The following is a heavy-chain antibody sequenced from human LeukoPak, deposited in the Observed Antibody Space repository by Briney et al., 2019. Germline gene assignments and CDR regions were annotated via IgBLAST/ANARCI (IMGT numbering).Heavy chain of an antibody. J-gene: IGHJ4*02. CDR3: ARAGGSVGWYGTIDS. CDR2: LYTSGTT. CDR1: GGSISSGSYY. Sequence: SETLSLTCTVSGGSISSGSYYWTWIRQPAGKGLEWTGHLYTSGTTSYNPSLQSRVTISADTSKHQFSLRLTSVTAADTAVYYCARAGGSVGWYGTIDSWGQGTLVTVSS. V-gene: IGHV4-61*09. D-gene: IGHD6-19*01.